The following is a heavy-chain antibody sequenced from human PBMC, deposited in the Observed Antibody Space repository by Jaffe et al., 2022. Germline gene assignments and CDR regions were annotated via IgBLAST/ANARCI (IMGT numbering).Heavy chain of an antibody. CDR2: SRDKTNSYTI. CDR3: ARRPFGSGRHFDY. V-gene: IGHV3-72*01. D-gene: IGHD3-10*01. Sequence: EVRLLESGGEFVQPGGSLRLSCATSGFTFGDHYMDWVRQAPGKGLEWVALSRDKTNSYTIDYAASVKERFTISRDDSKKSLYLQMNSLKTEDTAVYYCARRPFGSGRHFDYWGQGTLVTVSS. CDR1: GFTFGDHY. J-gene: IGHJ4*02.